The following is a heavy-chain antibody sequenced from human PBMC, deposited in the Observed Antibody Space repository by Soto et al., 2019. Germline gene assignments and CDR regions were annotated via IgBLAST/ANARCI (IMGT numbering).Heavy chain of an antibody. CDR2: IISKTHGGTT. J-gene: IGHJ4*02. Sequence: GGSLRLSCAASGVAFIDAWMNWVRQAPGRGLEWVGRIISKTHGGTTDYTAPVKDRFFMSRDDSKNTLYLQMNSLKTEDTAVYYCAAGTGRTDFDYWGQGTVVTVSS. V-gene: IGHV3-15*05. CDR3: AAGTGRTDFDY. D-gene: IGHD2-2*01. CDR1: GVAFIDAW.